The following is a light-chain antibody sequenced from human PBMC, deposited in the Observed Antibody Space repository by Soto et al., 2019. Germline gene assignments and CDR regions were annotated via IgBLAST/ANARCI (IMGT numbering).Light chain of an antibody. Sequence: QSALTQPASVCGSPGQSIIISCTGTSSDVGGYNYVSWYQQHPGKAPKLMIYDVSNRPSGVSNRFSGSKSGNTASLTISGLQAEDEADYYCSSYTSSSTYVVFGGGTKLTVL. J-gene: IGLJ2*01. CDR1: SSDVGGYNY. CDR2: DVS. V-gene: IGLV2-14*01. CDR3: SSYTSSSTYVV.